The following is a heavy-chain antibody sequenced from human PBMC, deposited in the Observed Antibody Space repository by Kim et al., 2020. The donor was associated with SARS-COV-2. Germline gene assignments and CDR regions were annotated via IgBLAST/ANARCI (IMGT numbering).Heavy chain of an antibody. J-gene: IGHJ6*02. D-gene: IGHD5-12*01. V-gene: IGHV1-2*06. CDR1: GYTFTGYY. CDR2: INPNSGGT. CDR3: ARAGNIVATIRDYYYGMDV. Sequence: ASVKVSCKASGYTFTGYYMHWVRQAPGQGLEWMGRINPNSGGTNYAQKFQGRVTMTRDTSISTAYMELSRLRSDDTAVYYCARAGNIVATIRDYYYGMDVWGQGTTVTVSS.